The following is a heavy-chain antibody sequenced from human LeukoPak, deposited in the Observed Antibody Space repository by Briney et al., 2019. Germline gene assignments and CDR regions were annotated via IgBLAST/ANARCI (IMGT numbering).Heavy chain of an antibody. CDR3: ARTYYDILTGYYLNWFDP. Sequence: ASVKVSCKASGYTFTSYGISWVRQAPGQGLEWMGRISAYNGNTNYAQKLQGRVTMTTDTSTSTAYMELRSLRSDDSAVYYCARTYYDILTGYYLNWFDPWGQGTLATVSS. CDR2: ISAYNGNT. CDR1: GYTFTSYG. J-gene: IGHJ5*02. D-gene: IGHD3-9*01. V-gene: IGHV1-18*01.